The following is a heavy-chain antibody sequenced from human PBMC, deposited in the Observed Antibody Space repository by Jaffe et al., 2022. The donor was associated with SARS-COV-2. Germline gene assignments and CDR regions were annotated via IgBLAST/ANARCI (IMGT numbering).Heavy chain of an antibody. CDR3: ASIFSIAAAGTEGGYYYGMDV. Sequence: QLQLQESGPGLVKPSETLSLTCTVSGGSISSSSYYWGWIRQPPGKGLEWIGSIYYSGSTYYNPSLKSRVTISVDTSKNQFSLKLSSVTAADTAVYYCASIFSIAAAGTEGGYYYGMDVWGQGTTVTVSS. V-gene: IGHV4-39*01. J-gene: IGHJ6*02. CDR2: IYYSGST. CDR1: GGSISSSSYY. D-gene: IGHD6-13*01.